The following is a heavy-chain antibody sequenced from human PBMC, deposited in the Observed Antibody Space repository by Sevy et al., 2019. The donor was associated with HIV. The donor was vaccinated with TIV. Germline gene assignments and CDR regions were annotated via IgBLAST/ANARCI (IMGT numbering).Heavy chain of an antibody. CDR2: IKSKTDGGTT. V-gene: IGHV3-15*01. CDR3: TTDVSSGYYYGYYYYGMDV. J-gene: IGHJ6*02. CDR1: GFTFSNAW. D-gene: IGHD3-22*01. Sequence: GGSLRLSCAACGFTFSNAWMSWVHQAPGKGLEWVGRIKSKTDGGTTDYAAPVKGRFTISRDDSKNTLYLKMNSLKTEDTAVYYCTTDVSSGYYYGYYYYGMDVWGQGTTVTVSS.